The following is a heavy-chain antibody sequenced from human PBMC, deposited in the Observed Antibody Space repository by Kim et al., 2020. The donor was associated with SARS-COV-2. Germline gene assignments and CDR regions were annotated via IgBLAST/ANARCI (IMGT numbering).Heavy chain of an antibody. D-gene: IGHD3-10*01. J-gene: IGHJ3*02. CDR2: IKQDGSEK. Sequence: GGSLRLSCAASGFTFSSYWMSWVRQAPGKGLEWVANIKQDGSEKYYVDSVKGRFTISRDNAKNSLYLQMNSLRAEDTAVYYCARDGLVRGVMGAFDIWGQGTMVTVSS. CDR3: ARDGLVRGVMGAFDI. V-gene: IGHV3-7*01. CDR1: GFTFSSYW.